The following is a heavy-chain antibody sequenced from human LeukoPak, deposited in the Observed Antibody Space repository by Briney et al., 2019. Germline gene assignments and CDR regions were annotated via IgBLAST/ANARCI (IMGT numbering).Heavy chain of an antibody. D-gene: IGHD6-19*01. CDR1: GGSISSSSYY. CDR3: ARAGGSRVWNLNGYYFNS. Sequence: PSETLSLTCTVSGGSISSSSYYWGWIRQPPGKGLEWIGSIYYSGSTYYNPSLKSRVTISVDTSKNQFSLSLSSVTAADTAVYYCARAGGSRVWNLNGYYFNSWGQGILVTVSS. V-gene: IGHV4-39*07. J-gene: IGHJ4*02. CDR2: IYYSGST.